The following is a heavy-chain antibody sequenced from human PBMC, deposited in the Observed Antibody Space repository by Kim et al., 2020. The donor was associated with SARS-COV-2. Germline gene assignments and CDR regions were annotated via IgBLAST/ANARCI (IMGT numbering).Heavy chain of an antibody. Sequence: GGSLRLSCAASGFTFSSYSMNWVRQAPGKGLEWVSSISSSSSYIYYADSVKGRFTTSRDKAKNSLYLQMNSLRAEYKAVYYCARDRVTTWKSPYYCYGMNLWGQGTTVTVSS. D-gene: IGHD4-17*01. CDR1: GFTFSSYS. CDR2: ISSSSSYI. V-gene: IGHV3-21*01. CDR3: ARDRVTTWKSPYYCYGMNL. J-gene: IGHJ6*02.